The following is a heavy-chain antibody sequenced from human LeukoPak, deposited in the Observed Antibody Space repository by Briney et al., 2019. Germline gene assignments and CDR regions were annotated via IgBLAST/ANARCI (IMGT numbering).Heavy chain of an antibody. J-gene: IGHJ4*02. Sequence: SETLSLTCSVSNASIISSSYSWGWIRQPPGKGLEWIGSIYYRGRTYYNPSLKIRVTISAGTSKNQFSLNLNSVTASDTAVYYCARQKILDDNYDSSGYYVDQWGQGSLVTVSS. D-gene: IGHD3-22*01. V-gene: IGHV4-39*01. CDR1: NASIISSSYS. CDR2: IYYRGRT. CDR3: ARQKILDDNYDSSGYYVDQ.